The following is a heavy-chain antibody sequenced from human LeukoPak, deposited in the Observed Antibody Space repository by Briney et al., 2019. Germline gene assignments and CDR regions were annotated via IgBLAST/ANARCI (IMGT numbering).Heavy chain of an antibody. Sequence: PGGSLRLSCAASGFTLSRIWMSWVRRAPGRGREWVANVKQDGSEKYDVDSAKGRFTISRDNAKNSLYLQMNSLRAEDTAVYYCARVNWEDWFDPWGQGTLVTVSS. CDR3: ARVNWEDWFDP. D-gene: IGHD1-26*01. CDR1: GFTLSRIW. V-gene: IGHV3-7*03. CDR2: VKQDGSEK. J-gene: IGHJ5*02.